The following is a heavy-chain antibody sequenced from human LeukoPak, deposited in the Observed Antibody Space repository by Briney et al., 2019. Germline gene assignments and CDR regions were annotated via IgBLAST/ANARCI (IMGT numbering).Heavy chain of an antibody. CDR3: ARDYTYRSSSIVDY. Sequence: GGSLRLSCAASGFTFSSYSMNWVRQAPGKGLEWVSDISSSSSTIYYADSVKGRFTISRDNAKNSLYLQMHSLRDEDTAVYYCARDYTYRSSSIVDYWGQGTLVTVPS. D-gene: IGHD6-6*01. J-gene: IGHJ4*02. V-gene: IGHV3-48*02. CDR2: ISSSSSTI. CDR1: GFTFSSYS.